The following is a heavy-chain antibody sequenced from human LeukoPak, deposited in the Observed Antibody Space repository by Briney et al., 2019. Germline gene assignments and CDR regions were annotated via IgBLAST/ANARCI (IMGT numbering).Heavy chain of an antibody. D-gene: IGHD6-19*01. CDR1: GFTFSSYW. Sequence: GGSLRLSCAASGFTFSSYWMTWVRQAPGKGLYWVANIRQDGGEKYYVDSVKGRFIISRDNAKNSLFLQMNSLRAEDTAVYYCARVSGGRYLVDSWGQGALVTVSS. V-gene: IGHV3-7*05. CDR3: ARVSGGRYLVDS. J-gene: IGHJ5*01. CDR2: IRQDGGEK.